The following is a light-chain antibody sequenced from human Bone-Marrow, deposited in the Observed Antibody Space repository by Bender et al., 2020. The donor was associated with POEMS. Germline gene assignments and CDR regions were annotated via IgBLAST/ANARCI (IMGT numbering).Light chain of an antibody. CDR1: NIGSKT. J-gene: IGLJ1*01. Sequence: SYVLTQPPSVSVAPGQTATITCGGNNIGSKTVHWYQQKPGQAPVLVIYKVTERPSEIPERFSGSSSGTTVTLTISGVQAEDEADYYCQSADSSDTWVFGTGTKVTVL. CDR2: KVT. V-gene: IGLV3-25*03. CDR3: QSADSSDTWV.